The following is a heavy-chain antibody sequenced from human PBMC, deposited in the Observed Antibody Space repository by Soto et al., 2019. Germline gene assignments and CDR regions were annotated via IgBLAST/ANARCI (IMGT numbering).Heavy chain of an antibody. CDR3: ARAGYCSSTSCYLYYYGMDV. CDR1: GFTFSSYS. V-gene: IGHV3-48*01. D-gene: IGHD2-2*01. Sequence: QPGGSLRLSCAASGFTFSSYSMNWVRQAPGKGLEWVSYISSSSSTIYYADSVRGRFTISRDNAKNSLYLQMNSLRAEDTAVYYCARAGYCSSTSCYLYYYGMDVWGQGTTVTVSS. CDR2: ISSSSSTI. J-gene: IGHJ6*02.